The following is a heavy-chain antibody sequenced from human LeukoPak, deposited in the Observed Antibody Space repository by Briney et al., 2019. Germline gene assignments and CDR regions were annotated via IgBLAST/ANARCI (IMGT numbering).Heavy chain of an antibody. CDR2: IRYDGNTK. V-gene: IGHV3-30*02. J-gene: IGHJ3*02. CDR3: AKHSRMTPNDAFDI. D-gene: IGHD1-26*01. Sequence: PGGSLRLSCAASGFTFSSYGMHWGRQAPGKGLEWVAFIRYDGNTKYYADSVKGRFTISRDNSKNTLYLQMNSLRAEDTAVYYCAKHSRMTPNDAFDIWGQGTMVTVSA. CDR1: GFTFSSYG.